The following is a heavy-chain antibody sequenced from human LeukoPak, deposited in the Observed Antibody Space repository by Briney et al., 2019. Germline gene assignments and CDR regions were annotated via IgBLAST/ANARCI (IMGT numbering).Heavy chain of an antibody. CDR3: ARVGAWYYYDSSGYFDQYYFDY. J-gene: IGHJ4*02. CDR1: GGSISSYY. V-gene: IGHV4-4*07. CDR2: IYTSGRT. D-gene: IGHD3-22*01. Sequence: PSETLSLTCTVSGGSISSYYWSWLRQPAGKGLEWIGRIYTSGRTNNNPSLKSRVTMSVDTSKNQFSLKLSSVTAADTAVYYCARVGAWYYYDSSGYFDQYYFDYWGQGTPVTVSS.